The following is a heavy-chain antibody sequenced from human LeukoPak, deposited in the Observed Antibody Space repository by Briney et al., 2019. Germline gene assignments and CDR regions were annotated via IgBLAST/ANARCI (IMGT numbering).Heavy chain of an antibody. D-gene: IGHD3-10*01. J-gene: IGHJ4*02. CDR2: IYYSGST. V-gene: IGHV4-59*01. CDR1: GGPISSYY. Sequence: SETLSLTCTVSGGPISSYYWSWIRQPPGKGLEWIGYIYYSGSTNYNPSLKSRVTISVDTSKNQFSLKLSSVTAADTAVYYCARDRGEFDYWGQGTLVTVSS. CDR3: ARDRGEFDY.